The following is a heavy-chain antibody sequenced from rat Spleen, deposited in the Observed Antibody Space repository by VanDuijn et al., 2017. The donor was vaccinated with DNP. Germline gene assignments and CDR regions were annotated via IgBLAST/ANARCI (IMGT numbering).Heavy chain of an antibody. Sequence: EVQLVESGGDLVQPGRSLKLSCVASGFTFNNYWMTWIRQVPGRGLEWVASITNSGGSTYYPDSVKGRFTISRDNAKNTLYLQMNSLRSEDTATYYCATDWELYDWGQGTLVTVSS. CDR2: ITNSGGST. CDR3: ATDWELYD. J-gene: IGHJ3*01. CDR1: GFTFNNYW. V-gene: IGHV5-31*01. D-gene: IGHD5-1*01.